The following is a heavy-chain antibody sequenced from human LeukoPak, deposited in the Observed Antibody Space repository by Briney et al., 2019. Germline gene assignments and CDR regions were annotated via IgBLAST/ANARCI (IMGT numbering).Heavy chain of an antibody. V-gene: IGHV4-59*01. CDR2: IYYSGST. CDR3: ARNYDSSGYYLN. D-gene: IGHD3-22*01. CDR1: GGSISSYY. J-gene: IGHJ4*02. Sequence: PSETLSLTCTVSGGSISSYYWSWIRQPPGKGLEWIGYIYYSGSTNYNPSLKSRVTISVDTSKNQFSLKLSSVTAADTAVYYCARNYDSSGYYLNWGQGTLVTVYS.